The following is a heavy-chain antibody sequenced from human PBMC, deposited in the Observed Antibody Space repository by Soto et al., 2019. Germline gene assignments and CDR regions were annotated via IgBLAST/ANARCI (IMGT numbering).Heavy chain of an antibody. CDR3: ARAWGGMSYYDVMDV. Sequence: GESLKISCKGSGHSFTNYWIGWVRQMPGKGLEWMGIIYPGDSDTRYSPSFQGQVTISADKSISTAHLQWSSLKASDTAIYYCARAWGGMSYYDVMDVWGQGTTVTVSS. CDR2: IYPGDSDT. D-gene: IGHD3-16*01. V-gene: IGHV5-51*01. J-gene: IGHJ6*02. CDR1: GHSFTNYW.